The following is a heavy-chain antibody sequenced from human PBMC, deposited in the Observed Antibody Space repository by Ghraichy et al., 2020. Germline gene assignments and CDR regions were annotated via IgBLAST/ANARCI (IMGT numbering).Heavy chain of an antibody. J-gene: IGHJ6*02. Sequence: GGSLRLSCAASGFSFSDYYMTWIHQAPGKGLEWVSYISTSATTIDYVDAVKGRFTISRDNAKNSLYLQMNSLRAEDTAVYYCARGRDYYYYGLDVWGQGTTVTVSS. CDR3: ARGRDYYYYGLDV. V-gene: IGHV3-11*01. CDR2: ISTSATTI. CDR1: GFSFSDYY.